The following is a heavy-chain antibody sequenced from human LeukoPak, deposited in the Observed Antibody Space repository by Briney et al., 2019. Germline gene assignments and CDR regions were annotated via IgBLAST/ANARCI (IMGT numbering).Heavy chain of an antibody. CDR3: ARLLDYDSSGYPDTFEI. V-gene: IGHV4-59*01. J-gene: IGHJ3*02. Sequence: SETLSLTCTVSRGSISPNYWTWIRQPPGKGLEWIGYIYYIGSTNYNPSLKSRVTISLDTSRDQFSLRLSSVTAADTAVYYCARLLDYDSSGYPDTFEIWGQGTMVTVSS. CDR1: RGSISPNY. D-gene: IGHD3-22*01. CDR2: IYYIGST.